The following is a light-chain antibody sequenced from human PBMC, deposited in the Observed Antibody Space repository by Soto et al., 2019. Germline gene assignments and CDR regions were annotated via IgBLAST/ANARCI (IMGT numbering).Light chain of an antibody. CDR1: ESVSDNY. Sequence: EIVLTQSPGTLSLSPGERATLSCRASESVSDNYLAWYQQRAGQAPRLVIYGASSRASAVPDRFSGSGSGADFTLTSSRLAPEDFAVYCCQQYGSSPLTFGGGTQVEIK. J-gene: IGKJ4*01. V-gene: IGKV3-20*01. CDR2: GAS. CDR3: QQYGSSPLT.